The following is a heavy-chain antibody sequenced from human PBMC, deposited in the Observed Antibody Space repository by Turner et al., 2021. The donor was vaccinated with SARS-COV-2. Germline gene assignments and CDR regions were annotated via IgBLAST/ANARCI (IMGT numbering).Heavy chain of an antibody. D-gene: IGHD1-1*01. CDR1: GFTFCRYW. CDR3: ARDHGYRAQVGYYGMGV. CDR2: IKQDESEK. Sequence: EVQLVESGGGLVQPGGSLRLSCAASGFTFCRYWMSWVRQAPGKGLEWVANIKQDESEKYYVDSVKGRFTISRDNAKNSLYLQMNSLRAEDTAVYYCARDHGYRAQVGYYGMGVWGQGTTVTVSS. V-gene: IGHV3-7*01. J-gene: IGHJ6*02.